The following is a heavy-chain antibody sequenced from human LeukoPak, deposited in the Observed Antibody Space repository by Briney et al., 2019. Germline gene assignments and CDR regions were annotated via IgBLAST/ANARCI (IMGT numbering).Heavy chain of an antibody. CDR2: INHSGST. D-gene: IGHD3-10*01. V-gene: IGHV4-34*01. CDR1: GGSFSGYY. Sequence: SETLSLTCAVYGGSFSGYYWSWIRQPPGKGLEWIGEINHSGSTNYNPSLKSRVTISVDTSKNQFSLKLSPVTAADTAVYYCARERITMVRGVIFTRFDPWGQGTLVTVSS. J-gene: IGHJ5*02. CDR3: ARERITMVRGVIFTRFDP.